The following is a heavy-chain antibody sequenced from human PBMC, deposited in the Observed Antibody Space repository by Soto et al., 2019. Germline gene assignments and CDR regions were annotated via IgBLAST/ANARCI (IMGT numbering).Heavy chain of an antibody. D-gene: IGHD3-10*01. CDR2: ITWNSDTI. CDR1: GFIFNDYA. Sequence: GGSLRLSCGASGFIFNDYAMHWARQAPGKGLEWVSGITWNSDTIGYADPVKGRFTISRDNAKNSLYLQMNNLRPEDTALYFCVKAYTSWFEAAFDYWGQGSLVTAPQ. CDR3: VKAYTSWFEAAFDY. V-gene: IGHV3-9*01. J-gene: IGHJ4*02.